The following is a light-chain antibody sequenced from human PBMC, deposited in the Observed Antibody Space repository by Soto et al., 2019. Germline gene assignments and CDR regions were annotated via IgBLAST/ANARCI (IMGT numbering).Light chain of an antibody. J-gene: IGLJ3*02. CDR1: SSDVDDYNY. V-gene: IGLV2-11*01. CDR2: DVS. Sequence: QSVLTQPRSVSGSPGQSVTISCTGTSSDVDDYNYVSWFQQHPGKAPKLMIYDVSERPSGVPDRFSGSKSGNTASLTISGLQAEDEADYYCQVWDTSVVFGGGTKLTVL. CDR3: QVWDTSVV.